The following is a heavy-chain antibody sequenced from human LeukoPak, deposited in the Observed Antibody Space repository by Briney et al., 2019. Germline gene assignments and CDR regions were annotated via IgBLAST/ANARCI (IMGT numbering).Heavy chain of an antibody. D-gene: IGHD2-2*01. CDR3: ARGTLRRSWDIVVVPAARYNWFDP. CDR1: GGSFSGYY. V-gene: IGHV4-34*01. Sequence: KPSETLSLTCAVYGGSFSGYYWSWIRQPPGKGLEWIGEINHSGSTNYNPSLKSRVTISVDTSKNQFSLKLSSVTAADTAVYYCARGTLRRSWDIVVVPAARYNWFDPWGQGTLVTVSS. CDR2: INHSGST. J-gene: IGHJ5*02.